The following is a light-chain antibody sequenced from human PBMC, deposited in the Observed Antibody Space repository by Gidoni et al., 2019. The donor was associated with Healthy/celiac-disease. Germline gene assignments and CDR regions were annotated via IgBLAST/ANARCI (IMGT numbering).Light chain of an antibody. Sequence: EIVMTQYPATLSVSPGERATLACRASQSVSSNLAWYQQKRGQAPSLLIYGASTMATGIPARFSGSGSGTEFILTISSLQSEDFAVYYCQQYNNWPYTFGQETKLEIK. CDR1: QSVSSN. CDR2: GAS. J-gene: IGKJ2*01. CDR3: QQYNNWPYT. V-gene: IGKV3-15*01.